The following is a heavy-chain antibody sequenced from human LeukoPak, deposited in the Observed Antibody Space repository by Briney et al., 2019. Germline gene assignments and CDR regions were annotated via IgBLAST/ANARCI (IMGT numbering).Heavy chain of an antibody. V-gene: IGHV1-2*02. D-gene: IGHD4-17*01. CDR2: INPNSGVT. Sequence: GASVKVSCKASGYTFSGFYIHWVRQAPGQGLEWMGWINPNSGVTNYAQKLQGRVTITRDTSIDTAYMQLSRLRSDDTAVYYCAKDRYGDYEAPFDYYMDAWGRGTTVTVSS. CDR3: AKDRYGDYEAPFDYYMDA. J-gene: IGHJ6*03. CDR1: GYTFSGFY.